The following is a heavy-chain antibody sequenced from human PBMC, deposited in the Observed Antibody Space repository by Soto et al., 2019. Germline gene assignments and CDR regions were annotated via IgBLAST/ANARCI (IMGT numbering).Heavy chain of an antibody. CDR2: ISYDGSNK. CDR1: GFTFSSYA. Sequence: GGSLRLSCAASGFTFSSYAMHWVRQAPGKGLEWVAVISYDGSNKYYADSVKGRFTIFRDNSKDTLDLQMNSLRAEDTAVYYCATAYLAVAASDYWGQGTLVTVSS. D-gene: IGHD6-19*01. V-gene: IGHV3-30-3*01. CDR3: ATAYLAVAASDY. J-gene: IGHJ4*02.